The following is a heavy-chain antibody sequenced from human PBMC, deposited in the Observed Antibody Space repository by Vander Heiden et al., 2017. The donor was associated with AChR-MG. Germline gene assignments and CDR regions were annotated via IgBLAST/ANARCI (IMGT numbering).Heavy chain of an antibody. CDR3: ANSLLTMGEVAAAGENPNDY. CDR1: GFIFSRNA. V-gene: IGHV3-23*01. D-gene: IGHD6-13*01. J-gene: IGHJ4*02. Sequence: EVQLLESGGGLVQRGGSLRLCCAASGFIFSRNAQSWVRQAPGKGLEWVSAISGSGGSTYYADSVKGRFTISRDNSKNTLYLQRNRLRAEDTAVYYCANSLLTMGEVAAAGENPNDYWGQGTLVTVSS. CDR2: ISGSGGST.